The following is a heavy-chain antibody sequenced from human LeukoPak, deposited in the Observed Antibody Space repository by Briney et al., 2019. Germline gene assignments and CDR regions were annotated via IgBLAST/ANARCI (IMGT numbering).Heavy chain of an antibody. D-gene: IGHD4-11*01. Sequence: GGSLRLSCAASGFTFDDYAMHWVRQAPGKGLEWVSGISWNSDSIGYADSVKGRFTISRDNAKNSLYLQMNSLRAEDTAVYYCARTTVTTLNFDYWGQGTLVTVSS. CDR2: ISWNSDSI. V-gene: IGHV3-9*01. CDR1: GFTFDDYA. CDR3: ARTTVTTLNFDY. J-gene: IGHJ4*02.